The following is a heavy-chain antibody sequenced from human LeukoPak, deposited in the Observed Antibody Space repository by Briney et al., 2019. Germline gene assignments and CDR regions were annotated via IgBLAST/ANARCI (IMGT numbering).Heavy chain of an antibody. J-gene: IGHJ4*02. D-gene: IGHD4-17*01. V-gene: IGHV3-23*01. CDR1: GFTFSSYA. CDR2: ISGSGGST. CDR3: AKHYGDYGSPWLGQTSQTHHLDY. Sequence: PGGSLRLSCAASGFTFSSYAMSWVRQAPGKGLEWVSAISGSGGSTYYADSVKGRFTISRDNSKNTLYLQMNSLRAEDTAVYYCAKHYGDYGSPWLGQTSQTHHLDYWGQGTLVTVSS.